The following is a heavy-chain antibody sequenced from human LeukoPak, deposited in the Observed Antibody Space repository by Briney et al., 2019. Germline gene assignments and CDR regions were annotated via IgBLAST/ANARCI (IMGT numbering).Heavy chain of an antibody. D-gene: IGHD6-13*01. CDR2: ISSDSTNI. Sequence: KTGGSLRLSCAASGFTFSYYSLNWVRQAPGKGLEWVSSISSDSTNIKYADSVKGRFTIFRDNAKSSLYLQMNTLRAEDTAVYYCVRDRREEIAAAGTDFNYYMDVWGKGTTVTVSS. CDR1: GFTFSYYS. CDR3: VRDRREEIAAAGTDFNYYMDV. V-gene: IGHV3-21*01. J-gene: IGHJ6*03.